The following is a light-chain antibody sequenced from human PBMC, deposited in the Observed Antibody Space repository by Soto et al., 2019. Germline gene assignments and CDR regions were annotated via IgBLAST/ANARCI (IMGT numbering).Light chain of an antibody. Sequence: DIQMTQSPSSLSASVEDRVTITCRASQSIISYLNWYQQKPGKAPKLLIYAASSLQSGVPSRFSGSGSGTDFTLTISSLQPEDFATYYCQQSYSTLWTFGQGTKVEIK. J-gene: IGKJ1*01. CDR2: AAS. CDR3: QQSYSTLWT. CDR1: QSIISY. V-gene: IGKV1-39*01.